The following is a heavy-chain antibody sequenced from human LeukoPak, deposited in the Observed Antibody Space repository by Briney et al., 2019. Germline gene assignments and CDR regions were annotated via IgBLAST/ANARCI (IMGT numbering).Heavy chain of an antibody. CDR1: GGTFSSYA. CDR3: AVDSSSSYGWFDP. V-gene: IGHV1-69*13. J-gene: IGHJ5*02. Sequence: SVKVSCKASGGTFSSYASSWVRQAPGQGLEWVGGIIPIFGTANYAQKFQGRVTITADESTSTAYMELSSLRSEDTAVYYCAVDSSSSYGWFDPWGQGTLVTVSS. D-gene: IGHD6-6*01. CDR2: IIPIFGTA.